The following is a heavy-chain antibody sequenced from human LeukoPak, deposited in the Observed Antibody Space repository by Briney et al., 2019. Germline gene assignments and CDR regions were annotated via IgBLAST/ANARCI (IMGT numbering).Heavy chain of an antibody. V-gene: IGHV3-23*01. D-gene: IGHD6-19*01. J-gene: IGHJ4*02. CDR3: AKDVDLGIAVADFDY. Sequence: GGSLRLSCAASGFTFSSYAMSWVRQAPGKGLEWVSAISGSGGSTYYADSVKGRFTISRDNSKNTLYLQMNSLRAEDTAVYYCAKDVDLGIAVADFDYWGQGTLVTVSS. CDR1: GFTFSSYA. CDR2: ISGSGGST.